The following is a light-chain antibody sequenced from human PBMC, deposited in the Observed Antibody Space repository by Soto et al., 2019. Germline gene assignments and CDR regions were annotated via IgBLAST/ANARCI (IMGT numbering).Light chain of an antibody. Sequence: DIQMTQSPSTLSASVGVRVTITCRASQSITSWLAWYQQKPGKAPKLLIYKASSLESGVPSRFSGSGSGTEFTLTITSLQPEDFATYYCLQYYDYPYTFGQGTKVDIK. CDR1: QSITSW. J-gene: IGKJ2*01. V-gene: IGKV1-5*03. CDR2: KAS. CDR3: LQYYDYPYT.